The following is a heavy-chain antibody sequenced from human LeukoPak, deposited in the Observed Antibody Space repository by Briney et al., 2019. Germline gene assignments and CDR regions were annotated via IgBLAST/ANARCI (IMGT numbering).Heavy chain of an antibody. J-gene: IGHJ4*02. CDR3: AKVALLWFGELDFDY. CDR2: ISGSGGST. D-gene: IGHD3-10*01. CDR1: GFTFSSYA. Sequence: SGGPLRLSCAASGFTFSSYAMSWVRQAPGKGLEWVSAISGSGGSTYYADSVKGRFTISRDNSKNTLYLQMNSLRAEDTAVYYCAKVALLWFGELDFDYWGQGTLVTVSS. V-gene: IGHV3-23*01.